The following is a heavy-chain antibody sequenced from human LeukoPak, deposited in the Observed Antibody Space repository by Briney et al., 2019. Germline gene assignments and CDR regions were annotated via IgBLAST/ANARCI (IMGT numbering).Heavy chain of an antibody. V-gene: IGHV4-34*01. J-gene: IGHJ4*03. Sequence: PSETLSLTCAVYGGSFSTYYWSWIRQSPGKGLEGIAEINHRGDTNYNPSVKSRVTISVDTSKNQFSLNVTSLTAADTAVYYCARGPTISETGYFDYWGQGTLVTVSS. CDR2: INHRGDT. CDR3: ARGPTISETGYFDY. D-gene: IGHD1-1*01. CDR1: GGSFSTYY.